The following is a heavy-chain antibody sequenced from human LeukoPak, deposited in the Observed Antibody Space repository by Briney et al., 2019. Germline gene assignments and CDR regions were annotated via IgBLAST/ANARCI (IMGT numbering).Heavy chain of an antibody. J-gene: IGHJ6*03. CDR2: INQDGTEK. D-gene: IGHD3-10*01. Sequence: GGSLRLSCAASGFTFTTYWMSWIRQLPGKGLEWVANINQDGTEKYYVDSVKGRFTISRDNAKNSLDLQMNSLRAEDTAVYYCARSELDYYGSGSYRRAGYYYYTDVWGKGTTVTISS. V-gene: IGHV3-7*01. CDR3: ARSELDYYGSGSYRRAGYYYYTDV. CDR1: GFTFTTYW.